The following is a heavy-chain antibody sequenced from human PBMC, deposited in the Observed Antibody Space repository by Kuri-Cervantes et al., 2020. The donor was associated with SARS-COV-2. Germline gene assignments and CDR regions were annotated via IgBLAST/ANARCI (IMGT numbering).Heavy chain of an antibody. D-gene: IGHD3-3*01. CDR1: GFIFPNYA. CDR3: ARGGDFWYFYYGMDV. J-gene: IGHJ6*02. CDR2: INAGSGDT. Sequence: ASVKVSCKSSGFIFPNYAIHWLRQAPGQRLEWLGLINAGSGDTKYSQIFQGRVTISRDTSATTSYMELSSLRSEDTAVYYCARGGDFWYFYYGMDVWGQGTTVTVSS. V-gene: IGHV1-3*01.